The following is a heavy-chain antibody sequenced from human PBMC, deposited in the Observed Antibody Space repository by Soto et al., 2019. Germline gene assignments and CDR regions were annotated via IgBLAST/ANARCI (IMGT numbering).Heavy chain of an antibody. CDR1: RFTFSSYG. Sequence: QVQLVESGGGVVQPGRSLRLSCAASRFTFSSYGMHWVRQAPGKGLEWVAAISYDGSNKNYADSVKGRFTISRDNSKNTLYLQINGLRGEDTAVYHCAKGLVGYVFGVQAYHYGMDVWGQGTTVTVSS. D-gene: IGHD2-8*02. CDR2: ISYDGSNK. CDR3: AKGLVGYVFGVQAYHYGMDV. V-gene: IGHV3-30*18. J-gene: IGHJ6*02.